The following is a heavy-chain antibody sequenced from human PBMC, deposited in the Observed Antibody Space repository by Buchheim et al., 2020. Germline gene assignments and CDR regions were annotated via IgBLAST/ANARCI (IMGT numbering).Heavy chain of an antibody. CDR3: ASLIGVGGLGAYDI. J-gene: IGHJ3*02. Sequence: QVQLQESGPGLVKPSRTLSLPCAVSGGSISMIKWWSWVRHPPGKGLECIGEIYQSGSTTYNPSLKSRATISVDKSTNQFSLKLNSVTAADTAVYYCASLIGVGGLGAYDIWGRGT. V-gene: IGHV4-4*02. D-gene: IGHD6-13*01. CDR2: IYQSGST. CDR1: GGSISMIKW.